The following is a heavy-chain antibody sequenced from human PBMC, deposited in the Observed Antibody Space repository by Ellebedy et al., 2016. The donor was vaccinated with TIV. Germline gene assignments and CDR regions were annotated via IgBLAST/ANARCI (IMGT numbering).Heavy chain of an antibody. V-gene: IGHV3-23*01. J-gene: IGHJ3*02. D-gene: IGHD3-9*01. CDR1: GFTFSSYA. CDR2: ISGSGGST. Sequence: GESLKISCAASGFTFSSYAMSWVRQAPGKGLEWVSAISGSGGSTYYADSVKGRFTISRDNAKNSLYLQMNSLRAEDTAVYYCARDRGALTGYYPAAFDIWGQGTMVTVSS. CDR3: ARDRGALTGYYPAAFDI.